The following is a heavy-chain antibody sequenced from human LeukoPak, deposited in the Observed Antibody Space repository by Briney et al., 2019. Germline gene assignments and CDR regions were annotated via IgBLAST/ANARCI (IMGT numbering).Heavy chain of an antibody. V-gene: IGHV4-59*01. D-gene: IGHD6-13*01. J-gene: IGHJ4*02. CDR2: IYYSGST. CDR1: GGSISSYY. Sequence: QVQLQESGPGLVKPSETLSLTCTVSGGSISSYYWSWIRQPPGKGLEWIGYIYYSGSTNYNPSLKSRVTISVDTSKNQFSLKLSSVTAADTAVYYCARSSAAAGSYDYWGQGTLVTVSS. CDR3: ARSSAAAGSYDY.